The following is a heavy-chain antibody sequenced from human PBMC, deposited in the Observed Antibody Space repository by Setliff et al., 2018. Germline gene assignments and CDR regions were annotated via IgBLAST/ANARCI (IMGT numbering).Heavy chain of an antibody. CDR2: INHSGST. V-gene: IGHV4-34*01. J-gene: IGHJ4*02. D-gene: IGHD4-17*01. CDR1: GGSFSGYS. Sequence: PSETLSLTCAVYGGSFSGYSWSWIRQPPGKGLEWIGKINHSGSTNYNPSLKSRVTISIDTSKNQFSLMLSAVTAADTAVYYWTRGPNLYGDVDSWGLGTLVTVSS. CDR3: TRGPNLYGDVDS.